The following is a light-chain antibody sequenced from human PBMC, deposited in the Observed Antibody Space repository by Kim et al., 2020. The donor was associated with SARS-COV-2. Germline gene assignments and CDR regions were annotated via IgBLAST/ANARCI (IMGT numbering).Light chain of an antibody. CDR3: QSYDSAR. J-gene: IGLJ2*01. CDR1: SGSISSNY. V-gene: IGLV6-57*03. CDR2: EAY. Sequence: PETTVTNSGPRISGSISSNYVQWYRRRPGRAPTTVIYEAYQRPSGVPDRFSGSIDSSSTSASLTISGLKTEDEADYYCQSYDSARLGGGTQLTVL.